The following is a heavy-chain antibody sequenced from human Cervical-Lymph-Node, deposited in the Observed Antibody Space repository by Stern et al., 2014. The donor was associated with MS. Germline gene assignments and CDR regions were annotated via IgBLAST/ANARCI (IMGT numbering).Heavy chain of an antibody. D-gene: IGHD3-22*01. V-gene: IGHV3-30-3*01. J-gene: IGHJ4*02. CDR3: ARDRWYYDSSGLFDY. CDR2: ISYDGSTK. Sequence: VQLVESGGGVVQPGRSLRLSCAASGFTFSTYAMHWVRQAPGKGLEWVALISYDGSTKNYADSVKGRFTLSRANSKKTLYLQINSLRAEDAAVYYCARDRWYYDSSGLFDYWGQGTLVTVSS. CDR1: GFTFSTYA.